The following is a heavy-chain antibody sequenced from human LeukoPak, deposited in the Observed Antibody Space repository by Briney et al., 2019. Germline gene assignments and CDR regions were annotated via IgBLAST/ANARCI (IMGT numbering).Heavy chain of an antibody. J-gene: IGHJ4*02. CDR3: AKDSRPGQWLVTGLDY. Sequence: GGSLRLSCAASGFTFDNYAMHWVRQAPGKGLEWVSLISADGGSTYYADSVKGRFTISRDNRKNSLYLQMNSLRTEDTALYYCAKDSRPGQWLVTGLDYWGQGTLVIVSS. D-gene: IGHD6-19*01. CDR1: GFTFDNYA. CDR2: ISADGGST. V-gene: IGHV3-43*02.